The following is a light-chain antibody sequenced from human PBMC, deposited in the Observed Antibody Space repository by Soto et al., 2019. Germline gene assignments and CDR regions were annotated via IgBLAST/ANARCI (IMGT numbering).Light chain of an antibody. CDR1: SSDVGGYNY. V-gene: IGLV2-14*03. CDR2: DVS. J-gene: IGLJ1*01. CDR3: SSYTNSITQV. Sequence: QSALTQPASVSGSPGQSITISCTGTSSDVGGYNYVSWYQHHPGKAPRLMIFDVSNRPSGVSNRFSGSKSGNTASLTISGLQAEDEADYYCSSYTNSITQVFGTGTKVTV.